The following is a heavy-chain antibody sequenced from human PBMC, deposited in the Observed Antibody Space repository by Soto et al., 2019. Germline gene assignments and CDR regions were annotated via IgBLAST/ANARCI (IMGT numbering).Heavy chain of an antibody. D-gene: IGHD1-26*01. J-gene: IGHJ4*01. V-gene: IGHV3-48*02. CDR2: ISSSSSTI. CDR3: ARDSVYSETFPTDY. CDR1: GCTFSSYS. Sequence: EVQLVESGGGLVQPGGSLRLSCAASGCTFSSYSMNWVRQAPGKGLEWLSYISSSSSTIFYADSVKGRFTVSRDNAKNSLYLQMNSLRDEDTAVYCCARDSVYSETFPTDYWGQGTLVTVSS.